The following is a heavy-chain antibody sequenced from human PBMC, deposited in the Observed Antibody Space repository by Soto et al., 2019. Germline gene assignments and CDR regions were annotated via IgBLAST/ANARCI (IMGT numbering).Heavy chain of an antibody. Sequence: QVHLVQSGAEMKKPGASVKVSCKASGYTFTSYAMHWVRQAPGQRLEWMGWINVGNGNTKYSQKFQDRVTITRDTSESTAYMEVSSLRSEDMAVYYCARGPLGYCSSTSCYVYAFDIWGQGTMVTVSS. CDR3: ARGPLGYCSSTSCYVYAFDI. J-gene: IGHJ3*02. CDR1: GYTFTSYA. V-gene: IGHV1-3*01. D-gene: IGHD2-2*01. CDR2: INVGNGNT.